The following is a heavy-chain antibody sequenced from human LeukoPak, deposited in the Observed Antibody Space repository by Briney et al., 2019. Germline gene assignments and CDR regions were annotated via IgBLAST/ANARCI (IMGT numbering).Heavy chain of an antibody. D-gene: IGHD3-10*01. Sequence: GGSLRLSCAASECTFSSYGIHWVRQAPGKGLEWVAVIWYDGSNRYYADSVKGRFTISRDNAKNSLYLQMNSLRAEGTAVYYYARIRYYGSGSYHNSPPYFDYWGQGTLVTVSS. J-gene: IGHJ4*02. CDR1: ECTFSSYG. CDR3: ARIRYYGSGSYHNSPPYFDY. CDR2: IWYDGSNR. V-gene: IGHV3-33*03.